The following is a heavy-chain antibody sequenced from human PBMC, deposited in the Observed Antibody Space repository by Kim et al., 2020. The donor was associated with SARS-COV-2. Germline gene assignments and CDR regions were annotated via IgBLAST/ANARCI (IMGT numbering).Heavy chain of an antibody. Sequence: GGSLRLSCAASGFTFSSYWMSWVRQAPGKGLEWVANIKQDGSEKYYVDSVKGRFTISRDNAKNSLYLQMNSLRAEDTAVYYCARDSPLGSIAAAGIGNWFDPWGQGTLVTVSS. J-gene: IGHJ5*02. V-gene: IGHV3-7*01. CDR2: IKQDGSEK. CDR3: ARDSPLGSIAAAGIGNWFDP. D-gene: IGHD6-13*01. CDR1: GFTFSSYW.